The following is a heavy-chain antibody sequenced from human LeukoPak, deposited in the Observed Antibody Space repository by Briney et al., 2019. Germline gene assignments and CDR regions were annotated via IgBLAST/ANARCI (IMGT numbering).Heavy chain of an antibody. CDR2: IWYDGSNK. CDR1: GFTFSSYG. J-gene: IGHJ4*02. D-gene: IGHD3-10*01. V-gene: IGHV3-33*01. CDR3: ARDYGSGSYYIFDY. Sequence: GGSLRLSCAASGFTFSSYGMHWVRQDPGKGLEWVAVIWYDGSNKYYADSVKGRFTISRDNSKNTLYLQMNSLRAEDTAVYYCARDYGSGSYYIFDYWGQGTLVTVSS.